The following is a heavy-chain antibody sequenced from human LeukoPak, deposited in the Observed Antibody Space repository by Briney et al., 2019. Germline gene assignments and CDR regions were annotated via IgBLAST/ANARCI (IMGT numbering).Heavy chain of an antibody. J-gene: IGHJ4*02. CDR3: ARDSYYYGSGSQYYFDY. Sequence: PSETLSLTCAAYGGSFSVYYWSWIRQPPGKGLEWIGEINDSGRTNYNPSLKSRVTISVDTSKNQFSLKLTSVTAADTAVYYCARDSYYYGSGSQYYFDYWGQGTLVTVSS. CDR2: INDSGRT. D-gene: IGHD3-10*01. V-gene: IGHV4-34*01. CDR1: GGSFSVYY.